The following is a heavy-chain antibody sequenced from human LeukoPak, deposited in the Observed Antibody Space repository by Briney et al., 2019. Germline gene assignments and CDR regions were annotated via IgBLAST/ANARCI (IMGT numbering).Heavy chain of an antibody. CDR1: GGTFSRYA. J-gene: IGHJ4*02. CDR2: IIPILGIA. Sequence: SVKVSCKASGGTFSRYAISWVRQAPGRGLEWMGRIIPILGIANYAQKFQGRVTITADKSTSTAYMELSSLRSEDTAVYYCASYDSSGYYDYWGQGTLVTVSS. CDR3: ASYDSSGYYDY. D-gene: IGHD3-22*01. V-gene: IGHV1-69*04.